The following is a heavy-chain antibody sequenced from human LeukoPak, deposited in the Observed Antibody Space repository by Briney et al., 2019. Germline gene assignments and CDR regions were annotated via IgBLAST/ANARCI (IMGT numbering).Heavy chain of an antibody. CDR3: ARIMTTVTTVEY. D-gene: IGHD4-17*01. Sequence: GGSLRLSCAASGFTFSSYSMNWVRQAPGKGLEWVSYISSSSSMICYADSVKGRLTISRDNAKNSLYLQMNSLRAEDTAVYYCARIMTTVTTVEYWGQGTLVTVSS. J-gene: IGHJ4*02. CDR2: ISSSSSMI. V-gene: IGHV3-48*01. CDR1: GFTFSSYS.